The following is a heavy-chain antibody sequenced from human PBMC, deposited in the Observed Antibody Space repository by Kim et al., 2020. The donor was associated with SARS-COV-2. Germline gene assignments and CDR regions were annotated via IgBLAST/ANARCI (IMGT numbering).Heavy chain of an antibody. Sequence: ASVKVSCKASGYTFTGYYMHWVRQAPGQGLEWMGWINPNSGGTNYAQKFQGWVTMTRDTSISTAYMELSRLRSDDTAVYYCARGEWVDPVVVPLLDDAFDIWGQGTMVTVSS. CDR3: ARGEWVDPVVVPLLDDAFDI. CDR2: INPNSGGT. J-gene: IGHJ3*02. CDR1: GYTFTGYY. V-gene: IGHV1-2*04. D-gene: IGHD2-2*01.